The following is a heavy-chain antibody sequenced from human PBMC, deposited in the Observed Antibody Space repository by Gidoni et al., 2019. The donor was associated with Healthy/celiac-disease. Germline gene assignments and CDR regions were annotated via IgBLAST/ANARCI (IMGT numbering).Heavy chain of an antibody. CDR2: INHSGST. D-gene: IGHD6-13*01. CDR1: GGSFSGYY. Sequence: QVQLQQWGAGLLKPSETLSLTCAVYGGSFSGYYLSWIRQPPGKGLEWIGEINHSGSTNYNPSLKSRVTRSVDTSKNQFSLKLSSVTAADTAVYYCARRKFRIAAAGTSPFDYWGQGTLVTVSS. J-gene: IGHJ4*02. CDR3: ARRKFRIAAAGTSPFDY. V-gene: IGHV4-34*01.